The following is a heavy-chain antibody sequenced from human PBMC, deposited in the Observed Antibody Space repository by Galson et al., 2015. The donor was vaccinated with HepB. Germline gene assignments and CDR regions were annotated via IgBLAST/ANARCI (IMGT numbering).Heavy chain of an antibody. D-gene: IGHD6-13*01. CDR1: GGTFSSYA. CDR3: ARDRIAAASTLDY. V-gene: IGHV1-69*04. Sequence: SVKVSCKASGGTFSSYAISWVRQAPGQGLEWMGRIIPILGIANYAQKFQGRVTITTDTSTSTAYMELRSLRSDDTAVYYCARDRIAAASTLDYWGQGTLVTVSS. CDR2: IIPILGIA. J-gene: IGHJ4*02.